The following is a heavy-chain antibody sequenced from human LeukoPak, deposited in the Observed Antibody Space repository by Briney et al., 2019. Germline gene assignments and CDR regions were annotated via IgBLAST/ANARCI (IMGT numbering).Heavy chain of an antibody. CDR2: ISTNTGNP. CDR1: GYTFTSYA. Sequence: GASVKVSCKSSGYTFTSYAMNWVRQAPGQGLEWMGWISTNTGNPTYAQGFTGRFVFSLDTSVSTAYLQISSLEAEDTAVYYCARGRRYCDSTTCYGMYYVDYWGQGTLVTVSS. V-gene: IGHV7-4-1*02. D-gene: IGHD2-2*01. J-gene: IGHJ4*02. CDR3: ARGRRYCDSTTCYGMYYVDY.